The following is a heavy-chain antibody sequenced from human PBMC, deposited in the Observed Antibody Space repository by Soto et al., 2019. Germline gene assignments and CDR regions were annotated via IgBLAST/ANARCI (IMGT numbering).Heavy chain of an antibody. CDR2: IYYSGST. CDR3: ARGVYDILTGYTIDY. D-gene: IGHD3-9*01. J-gene: IGHJ4*02. CDR1: GGSISSYY. Sequence: SETLSLTCTVSGGSISSYYWSWIRQPPGKGLEWIGYIYYSGSTNYNPSLKSRVTISVDTSKNQFSLKLSSVTAADTAVYYCARGVYDILTGYTIDYWGQRTLVTFSS. V-gene: IGHV4-59*01.